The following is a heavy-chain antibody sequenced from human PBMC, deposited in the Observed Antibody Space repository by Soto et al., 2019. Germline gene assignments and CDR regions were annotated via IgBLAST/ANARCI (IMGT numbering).Heavy chain of an antibody. V-gene: IGHV3-23*01. D-gene: IGHD3-22*01. CDR3: AKGIDSSGYPPIDY. CDR1: GFTFSSYA. CDR2: ISGSGGTT. J-gene: IGHJ4*02. Sequence: SLRLSCAASGFTFSSYAMSWVRQAPGKGLEWVPVISGSGGTTYYADSVKGRFTISRDNSKNTLYLQMNSLRAEDTAVYYCAKGIDSSGYPPIDYWGQGTLVTVSS.